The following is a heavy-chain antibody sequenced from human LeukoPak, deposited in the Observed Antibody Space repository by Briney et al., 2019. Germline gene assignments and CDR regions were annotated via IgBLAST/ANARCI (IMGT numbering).Heavy chain of an antibody. CDR1: GYSISSGYY. D-gene: IGHD6-13*01. J-gene: IGHJ5*02. V-gene: IGHV4-61*01. Sequence: SETLSLTCAVSGYSISSGYYWSWIRPPPGKGLEWIGYIYYSGSTNYNPSLKSRVTISVDTSKNQFSLKLSSVTAADTAVYYSARETLIDDSSSSNWFDPWGQGTLVTVSS. CDR3: ARETLIDDSSSSNWFDP. CDR2: IYYSGST.